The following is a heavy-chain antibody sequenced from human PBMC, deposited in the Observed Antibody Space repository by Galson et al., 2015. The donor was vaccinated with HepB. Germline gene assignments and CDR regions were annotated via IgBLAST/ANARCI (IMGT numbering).Heavy chain of an antibody. CDR1: GDSVSSNSAA. J-gene: IGHJ6*02. D-gene: IGHD3-10*01. V-gene: IGHV6-1*01. CDR2: TYYRSKWYN. Sequence: CAISGDSVSSNSAAWNWIRQSPSRGLEWLGRTYYRSKWYNDYAVSVKSRITINPDTSKNQFSLQLNSVTPEDTAVYYCARDGLQLLWFGESYYGMDVWGQGTTVTVSS. CDR3: ARDGLQLLWFGESYYGMDV.